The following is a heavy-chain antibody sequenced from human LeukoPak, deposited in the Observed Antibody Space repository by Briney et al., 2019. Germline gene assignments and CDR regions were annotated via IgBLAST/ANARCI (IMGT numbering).Heavy chain of an antibody. J-gene: IGHJ5*02. Sequence: GGSLRLSCAASGFTFDDYAMHWVRQAPGKGLEWVSGISWDSGSIGYADSVKGRFTISRDNAKSSLYLQMNSLRAEDTSLYYCAKDSGYSSSWNWFDPWGQGTLVTVSS. D-gene: IGHD6-13*01. V-gene: IGHV3-9*01. CDR1: GFTFDDYA. CDR2: ISWDSGSI. CDR3: AKDSGYSSSWNWFDP.